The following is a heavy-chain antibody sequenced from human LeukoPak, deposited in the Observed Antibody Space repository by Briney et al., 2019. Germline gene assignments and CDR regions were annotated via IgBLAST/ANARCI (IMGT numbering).Heavy chain of an antibody. V-gene: IGHV4-31*03. CDR2: IYYSGST. CDR1: GGSISSGGYY. CDR3: ARGRATVTGWFDP. Sequence: SQTLSLTCTVSGGSISSGGYYWSWIRQHPGKGLEWIGYIYYSGSTYYNPSLKSRVTISVDTSKNQFSLKLGSVTAADTAVYYCARGRATVTGWFDPWGQGTLVTVSS. J-gene: IGHJ5*02. D-gene: IGHD4-17*01.